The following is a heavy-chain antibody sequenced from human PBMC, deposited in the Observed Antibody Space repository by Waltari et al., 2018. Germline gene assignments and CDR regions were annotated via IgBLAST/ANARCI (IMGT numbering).Heavy chain of an antibody. D-gene: IGHD6-13*01. CDR2: IRCPALTT. CDR3: AKAGGIAAAEFQFDF. J-gene: IGHJ4*02. CDR1: GFTFISYA. Sequence: EVQLLESGGGLVQPGGSLRLSCAASGFTFISYAMTWVRQAPGKGLGWGSSIRCPALTTFYADSVKGRFSVSRDNSKNTLYLQINGLRADDTAVYYCAKAGGIAAAEFQFDFWGRGTLVTVSS. V-gene: IGHV3-23*01.